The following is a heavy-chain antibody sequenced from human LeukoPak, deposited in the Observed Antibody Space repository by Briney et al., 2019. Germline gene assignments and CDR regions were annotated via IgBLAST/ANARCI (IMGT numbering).Heavy chain of an antibody. V-gene: IGHV3-7*03. D-gene: IGHD5-12*01. J-gene: IGHJ4*02. Sequence: GGSLRLSCAASGFTFSNNWMSWVRQAPGKGLEWVANIKQDGSDKYYVDSAKGRFTTSRDNAKNSLYLQMNSLRAEDTALYYCAINGGGDSGYGNFDYWGQGTLVTVSS. CDR1: GFTFSNNW. CDR3: AINGGGDSGYGNFDY. CDR2: IKQDGSDK.